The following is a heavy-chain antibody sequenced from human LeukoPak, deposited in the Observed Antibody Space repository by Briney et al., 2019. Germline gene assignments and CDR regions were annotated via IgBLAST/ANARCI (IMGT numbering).Heavy chain of an antibody. CDR3: AAPGDSSSWKISGAFDI. CDR2: IVVGSGNT. CDR1: GFTFTSSA. J-gene: IGHJ3*02. Sequence: GTSVKVSCKASGFTFTSSAMQLVRQARGQRLEWIGWIVVGSGNTNYAQKFQERVTITRDMSTSTAYMELSSLRSEDTAVYYCAAPGDSSSWKISGAFDIWGQGTMVTVSS. D-gene: IGHD6-13*01. V-gene: IGHV1-58*02.